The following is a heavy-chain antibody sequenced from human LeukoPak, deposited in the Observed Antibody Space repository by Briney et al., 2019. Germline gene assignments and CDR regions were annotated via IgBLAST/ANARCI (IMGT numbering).Heavy chain of an antibody. CDR3: VRDGHRLYDYYYYMDV. J-gene: IGHJ6*03. Sequence: ASVKVSCKASGYTFTGYYMHWVRQAPGQGLEWMGWINPNSGGTNYAQKFQGRVTMTTDASTTTAYMELRSLRSDDTAVYYCVRDGHRLYDYYYYMDVWGKGTTVTVSS. D-gene: IGHD2-2*02. CDR1: GYTFTGYY. CDR2: INPNSGGT. V-gene: IGHV1-2*02.